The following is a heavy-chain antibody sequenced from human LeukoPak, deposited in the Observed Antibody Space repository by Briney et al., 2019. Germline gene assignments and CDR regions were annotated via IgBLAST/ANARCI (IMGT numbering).Heavy chain of an antibody. CDR2: ISAYNGNT. CDR3: ARDQKSWNPGRYYYYYYGMDV. D-gene: IGHD1-1*01. Sequence: ASVKVSCKASGYTFTSYGISWVRQAPGQGLEWMGWISAYNGNTNYAQKLQGRVTMTTDTSTSTAYMELRSLRSDDTAVYYCARDQKSWNPGRYYYYYYGMDVWGQGTTVTVSS. V-gene: IGHV1-18*01. J-gene: IGHJ6*02. CDR1: GYTFTSYG.